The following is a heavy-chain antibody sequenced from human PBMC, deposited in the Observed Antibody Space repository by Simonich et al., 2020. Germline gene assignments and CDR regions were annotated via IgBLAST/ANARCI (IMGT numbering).Heavy chain of an antibody. CDR1: GGSFSGYY. CDR3: ARGKGWKNAFDI. D-gene: IGHD1-1*01. J-gene: IGHJ3*02. CDR2: INHSESN. Sequence: QVQLQQWGAGLLKPSETLSLTCAVYGGSFSGYYWSWIRQPPGKGLEWIGEINHSESNNYNPSLKSRVTISGDTSKNQFSLKLSSVTAADTAVYYCARGKGWKNAFDIWGQGTMVTVSS. V-gene: IGHV4-34*01.